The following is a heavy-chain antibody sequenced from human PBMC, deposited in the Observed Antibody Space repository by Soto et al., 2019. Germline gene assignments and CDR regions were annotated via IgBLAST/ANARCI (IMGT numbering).Heavy chain of an antibody. D-gene: IGHD6-19*01. CDR2: ISWNSGSR. V-gene: IGHV3-9*01. CDR3: VKDRDEAVAVPLFDY. CDR1: GFTFGDYA. Sequence: DVQLVESGGGLVEPGWSLRLSCAASGFTFGDYAMHWVRQAPGKGLEWVSGISWNSGSRDYADSVKGRFTITRDNVKNSLYLQVFSLRSEDTALYYCVKDRDEAVAVPLFDYWGQGTPVTVSS. J-gene: IGHJ4*02.